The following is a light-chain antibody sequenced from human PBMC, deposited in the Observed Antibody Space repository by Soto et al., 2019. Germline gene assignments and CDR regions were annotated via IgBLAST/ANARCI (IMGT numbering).Light chain of an antibody. J-gene: IGKJ4*01. V-gene: IGKV1-33*01. CDR3: QLYKNVILT. Sequence: DIKMTQSPSSLSASVGDRVTLTCQASEDVSDYVNWYQQKPGRAPKLLIYDASKLETGVPSRFSGSGSGTDFTVTIRDLQPEDFATYYCQLYKNVILTFGGGTRVDI. CDR2: DAS. CDR1: EDVSDY.